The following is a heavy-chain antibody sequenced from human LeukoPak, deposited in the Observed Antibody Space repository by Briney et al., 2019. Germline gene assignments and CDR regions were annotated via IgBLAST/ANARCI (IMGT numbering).Heavy chain of an antibody. Sequence: GGSLRLSCAASGLTFSSYLMTWVRQAPGKGLEWVATIKQDGSDKYYVDSVKGRFTISRDNAQNSLHLQMNSLRAEDTAVYYCAILRGGNYWGQGTLVTVSS. J-gene: IGHJ4*02. CDR3: AILRGGNY. CDR2: IKQDGSDK. V-gene: IGHV3-7*02. CDR1: GLTFSSYL. D-gene: IGHD3-10*01.